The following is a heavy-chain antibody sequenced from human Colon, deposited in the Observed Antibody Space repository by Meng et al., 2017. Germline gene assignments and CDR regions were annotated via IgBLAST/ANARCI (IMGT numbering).Heavy chain of an antibody. D-gene: IGHD2-2*01. J-gene: IGHJ4*02. CDR3: ARVWVSDIVVVPAAPSRYFDY. CDR1: GYTFTSYA. CDR2: INAGNGNT. V-gene: IGHV1-3*01. Sequence: ASVKVSCKASGYTFTSYAMHWVRQAPGQRLEWMGWINAGNGNTKYSQKFQGRVTITRDTSASTAYMELSSLRSVDTAVYYCARVWVSDIVVVPAAPSRYFDYWGQGTLVTVSS.